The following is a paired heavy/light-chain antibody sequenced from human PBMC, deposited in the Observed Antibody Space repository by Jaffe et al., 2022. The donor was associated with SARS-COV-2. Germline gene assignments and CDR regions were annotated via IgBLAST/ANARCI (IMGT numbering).Light chain of an antibody. CDR2: WAS. J-gene: IGKJ1*01. CDR1: QSVLYSPNNNNY. CDR3: QQYYSRPWT. V-gene: IGKV4-1*01. Sequence: DIVMTQSPDSLAVSLGERATINCKSSQSVLYSPNNNNYLVWYQQKPGQPPKLLIYWASTRESGVPERFSGSGSGTDFTLTISSLQAEDVAVYYCQQYYSRPWTFGQGTKVEIK.
Heavy chain of an antibody. Sequence: EVQLVESGGALVQPGRSLRLSCTASGFTFGDYAMNWFRQAPGKGLEWVGIIKSKAYGGTTDYAASVRGRFTISRDDSKSIAYLQMNSLKSEDTAVYYCTRDRDWNGDPQDRFDSWGQGTLVTVSS. CDR3: TRDRDWNGDPQDRFDS. CDR1: GFTFGDYA. J-gene: IGHJ4*02. V-gene: IGHV3-49*03. CDR2: IKSKAYGGTT. D-gene: IGHD1-1*01.